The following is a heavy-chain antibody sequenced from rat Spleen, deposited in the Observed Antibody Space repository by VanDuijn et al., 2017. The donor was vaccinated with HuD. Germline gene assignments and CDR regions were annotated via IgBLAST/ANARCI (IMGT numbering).Heavy chain of an antibody. D-gene: IGHD5-1*01. CDR3: AGHWEGNWFAY. CDR2: IWTGGGT. V-gene: IGHV2-43*01. Sequence: QVQLKESGPGLVQPSQTLSLTCTVSGFSLTSHHVSWVRQFPGKGLEWMGVIWTGGGTAYNSPIKSRLSISRDTSKSQVFLKMNSLQTEDTAMYFCAGHWEGNWFAYWGQGTLVTVSS. J-gene: IGHJ3*01. CDR1: GFSLTSHH.